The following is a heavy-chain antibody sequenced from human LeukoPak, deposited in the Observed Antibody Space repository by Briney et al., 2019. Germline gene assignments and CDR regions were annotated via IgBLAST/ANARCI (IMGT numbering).Heavy chain of an antibody. V-gene: IGHV3-21*01. J-gene: IGHJ4*02. CDR2: ISSSSSYM. CDR3: ARVLIYYDSSGYGY. Sequence: PGGSLRLSCAASGFTFSSYSMNWVRQAPGKGLEWVSSISSSSSYMYYADSVKGRFTISRDNAENSLYLQMNSLRAEDTAVYYCARVLIYYDSSGYGYWGQGTLVTVSS. CDR1: GFTFSSYS. D-gene: IGHD3-22*01.